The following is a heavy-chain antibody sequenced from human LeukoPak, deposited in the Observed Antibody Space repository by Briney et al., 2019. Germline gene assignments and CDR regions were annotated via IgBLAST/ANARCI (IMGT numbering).Heavy chain of an antibody. CDR1: GGSISSSSYF. D-gene: IGHD6-19*01. CDR2: IFYRGST. V-gene: IGHV4-39*02. J-gene: IGHJ4*02. CDR3: AREGSSGWYRY. Sequence: KASGTLSLTCTVSGGSISSSSYFWGWIRQPPGKGLEWIGSIFYRGSTYYNPSLKSRVTISVDTSNNHFSLKVSSVTAADTAVYYCAREGSSGWYRYWGQGTLVTVSS.